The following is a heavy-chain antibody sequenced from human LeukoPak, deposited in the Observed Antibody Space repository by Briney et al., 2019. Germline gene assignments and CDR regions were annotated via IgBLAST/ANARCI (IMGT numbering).Heavy chain of an antibody. D-gene: IGHD3-10*01. V-gene: IGHV4-59*01. CDR3: AREGVLVFNAFDI. J-gene: IGHJ3*02. CDR2: IYYSGST. CDR1: GGSISSYY. Sequence: SETLSLTCTVSGGSISSYYWSWIRQPPGKGLEWIGYIYYSGSTNYNPSLKSRVTISVDTSKNQFSLKLSSVTAADTAVYYCAREGVLVFNAFDIWGQGTMVTVSS.